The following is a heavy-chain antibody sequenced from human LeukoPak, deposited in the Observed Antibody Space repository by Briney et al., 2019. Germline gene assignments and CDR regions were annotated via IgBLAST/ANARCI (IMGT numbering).Heavy chain of an antibody. J-gene: IGHJ5*02. V-gene: IGHV3-23*01. CDR2: ISGSGGST. D-gene: IGHD1-7*01. CDR1: GFTFSSYA. Sequence: PGGSLRLSCAASGFTFSSYATGWVRQAPGKGLEWVSAISGSGGSTYYADSVKGRFTISRDNSKNTLYLQMNSLRAEDTAVYYCAKDRITGTNNWFDPWGQGTLVTVSS. CDR3: AKDRITGTNNWFDP.